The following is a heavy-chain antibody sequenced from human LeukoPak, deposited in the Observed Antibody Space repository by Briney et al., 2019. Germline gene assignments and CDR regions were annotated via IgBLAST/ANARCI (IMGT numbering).Heavy chain of an antibody. CDR3: VKEKGLERPFDY. CDR2: ISAASNYI. CDR1: GFTFSTSN. J-gene: IGHJ4*02. D-gene: IGHD1-1*01. V-gene: IGHV3-21*01. Sequence: GGSLRLSCAASGFTFSTSNMNWVRQAPGKGLQWVSSISAASNYIYYADSVRGRFTISRDNAKNSLYLQMSSLRAEDTAVYYCVKEKGLERPFDYWGQGTLVTVSS.